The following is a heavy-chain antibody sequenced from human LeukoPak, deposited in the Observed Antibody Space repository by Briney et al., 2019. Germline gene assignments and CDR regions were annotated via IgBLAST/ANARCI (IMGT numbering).Heavy chain of an antibody. Sequence: GGSLRLSCAASGFTFTSYSMNWVRQAPGKGLEWVSSISSSSSYRYYADSVKGRLTISRDNAKDSLYLQMNSLRAEDTAVYYCAIDNCAFSGSYWICSSGMDVWGKGTTVTVSS. J-gene: IGHJ6*04. CDR1: GFTFTSYS. D-gene: IGHD3-10*01. CDR2: ISSSSSYR. V-gene: IGHV3-21*01. CDR3: AIDNCAFSGSYWICSSGMDV.